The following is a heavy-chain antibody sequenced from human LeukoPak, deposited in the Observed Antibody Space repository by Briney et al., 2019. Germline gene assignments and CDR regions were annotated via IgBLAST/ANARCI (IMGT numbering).Heavy chain of an antibody. Sequence: PGGSLRLSCAASGFSFSTYSMNWVRQAPGKGLEWVSSISRNSRYIYYADSMRGRFAISRDNAKNSLYLQMNSLKPEDTAVYYCARDYGDNLTYWYFDLWGRGTLVSVSS. CDR2: ISRNSRYI. J-gene: IGHJ2*01. V-gene: IGHV3-21*06. CDR3: ARDYGDNLTYWYFDL. CDR1: GFSFSTYS. D-gene: IGHD4-17*01.